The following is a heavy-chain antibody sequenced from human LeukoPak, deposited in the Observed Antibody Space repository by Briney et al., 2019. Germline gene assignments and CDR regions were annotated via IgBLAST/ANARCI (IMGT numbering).Heavy chain of an antibody. J-gene: IGHJ6*03. V-gene: IGHV4-39*01. CDR1: GGSISSNY. CDR3: ARHRWRDYYYYYYMDV. CDR2: IYYSGST. Sequence: SETLSLTCTVSGGSISSNYWGWIRQPPGKGLEWIGSIYYSGSTYYNPSLKSRVTISVDTSKNQFSLKLSSVTAADTAVYYCARHRWRDYYYYYYMDVWGKGTTVTVSS. D-gene: IGHD3-3*01.